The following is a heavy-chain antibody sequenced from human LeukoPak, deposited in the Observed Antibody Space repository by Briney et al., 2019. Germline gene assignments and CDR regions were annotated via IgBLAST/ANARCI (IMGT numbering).Heavy chain of an antibody. CDR3: ARDSRWIQFDY. V-gene: IGHV3-7*03. J-gene: IGHJ4*02. D-gene: IGHD5-18*01. Sequence: GGSLRLSCAASGFTFSSHWMSWVRQAPGKGLEWVANIKKDGSEKYYVDAVKGRFTISRDNAKTSLYLQMNSLRADDTAVYYCARDSRWIQFDYWGQGTLVTVSS. CDR2: IKKDGSEK. CDR1: GFTFSSHW.